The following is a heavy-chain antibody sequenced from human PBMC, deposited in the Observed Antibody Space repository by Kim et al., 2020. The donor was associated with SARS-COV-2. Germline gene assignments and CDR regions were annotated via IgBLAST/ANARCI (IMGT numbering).Heavy chain of an antibody. Sequence: GGSLRLSCVASGFTFSSYDMHWVRQATGKGLEWVSAIGTAGDTYYPGSVKGRFTISRENAKNSLYLQMNSLRAGDTAVYYCARGYSSSWYWAFDIWGQGTMVTVSS. CDR1: GFTFSSYD. J-gene: IGHJ3*02. CDR3: ARGYSSSWYWAFDI. V-gene: IGHV3-13*01. D-gene: IGHD6-13*01. CDR2: IGTAGDT.